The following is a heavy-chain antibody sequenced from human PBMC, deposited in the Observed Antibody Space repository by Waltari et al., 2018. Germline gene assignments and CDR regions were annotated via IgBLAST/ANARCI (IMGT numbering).Heavy chain of an antibody. J-gene: IGHJ6*03. V-gene: IGHV4-34*01. CDR2: INHSGST. CDR1: GGSFSGYY. Sequence: QVQLQQWGAGLLKPSETLSLTCAVYGGSFSGYYWSWIRQPPGKGLEWIGEINHSGSTNYTPSLKGRVTISVGTSKNQFSLKLGSVTAADTAVYYCARKFGGEQLGYYMAVWGKGTTVTVSS. CDR3: ARKFGGEQLGYYMAV. D-gene: IGHD6-6*01.